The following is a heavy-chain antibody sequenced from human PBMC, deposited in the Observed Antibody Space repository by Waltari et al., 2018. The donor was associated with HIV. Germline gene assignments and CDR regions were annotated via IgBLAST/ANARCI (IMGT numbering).Heavy chain of an antibody. D-gene: IGHD3-10*01. Sequence: QVQLQESGPGLVKPSQTLSLTCTVSGGSISSGGYYWSWIRQHPGKGLEWIGYIYYSGSTYYNPSLKSRVTISVDTSKNQFSLKLSSVTAADTAVYYCARSLLRGYYYGSGSYGAFDIWGQGTMVTVSS. V-gene: IGHV4-31*03. J-gene: IGHJ3*02. CDR1: GGSISSGGYY. CDR2: IYYSGST. CDR3: ARSLLRGYYYGSGSYGAFDI.